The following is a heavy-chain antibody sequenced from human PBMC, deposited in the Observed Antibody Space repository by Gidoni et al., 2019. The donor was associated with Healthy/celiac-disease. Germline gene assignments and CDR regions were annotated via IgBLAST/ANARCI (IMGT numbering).Heavy chain of an antibody. J-gene: IGHJ6*02. CDR3: ARLDSSSDYYYYYGMDV. CDR2: IYYSGSS. D-gene: IGHD3-22*01. CDR1: GGSISSYY. V-gene: IGHV4-59*08. Sequence: QVQLPESGPGLVKPSETLSLTCTVSGGSISSYYWSWIRQPPGKGLEWIGYIYYSGSSNYNPSLKSRVTISVDTSKNQFSLKLSSVTAADTAVYYCARLDSSSDYYYYYGMDVWGQGTTVTVSS.